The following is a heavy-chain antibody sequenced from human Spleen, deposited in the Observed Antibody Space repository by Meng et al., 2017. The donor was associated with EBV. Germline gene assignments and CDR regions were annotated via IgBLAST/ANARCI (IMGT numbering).Heavy chain of an antibody. D-gene: IGHD1-26*01. V-gene: IGHV1-2*06. CDR2: INPNSGGT. CDR3: ARDSDIVGATYDY. Sequence: QGQLVQAGAEVTEPGASVNVSCKASGYTFTVYYMHWVRQAPGQGLEWMGRINPNSGGTNYAQKFQGRVTMTRDTSISTAYMELRFLGSADTAVYYCARDSDIVGATYDYWGQGTLVTVSS. CDR1: GYTFTVYY. J-gene: IGHJ4*02.